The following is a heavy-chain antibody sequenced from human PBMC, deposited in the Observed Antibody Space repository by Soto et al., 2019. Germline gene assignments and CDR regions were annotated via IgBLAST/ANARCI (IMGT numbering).Heavy chain of an antibody. CDR1: GYTFTSYD. CDR2: MNPNSGNT. J-gene: IGHJ3*02. CDR3: ASIADHDAFDI. D-gene: IGHD3-16*02. V-gene: IGHV1-8*01. Sequence: GESLKVSCKASGYTFTSYDINWVRQATGQGLEWMGWMNPNSGNTGYAQKFQGRVTMTRNTSISTAYMELSSLRSEDTAVYYWASIADHDAFDIWGQRTMVTVSS.